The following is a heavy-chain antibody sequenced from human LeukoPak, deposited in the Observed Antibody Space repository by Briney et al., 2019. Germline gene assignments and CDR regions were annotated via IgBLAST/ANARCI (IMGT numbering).Heavy chain of an antibody. CDR1: GFTFSSYE. D-gene: IGHD3-3*01. CDR2: ITSSGSII. V-gene: IGHV3-48*03. CDR3: AATYYSFYQNDY. J-gene: IGHJ4*02. Sequence: GGSLRLSCAASGFTFSSYEMNWVRQAPGKGLEWLSYITSSGSIIYYADSVKGRFTISRDNAKNSLYLQMNSLRAEDTAVYYCAATYYSFYQNDYWGQGTLVTVSS.